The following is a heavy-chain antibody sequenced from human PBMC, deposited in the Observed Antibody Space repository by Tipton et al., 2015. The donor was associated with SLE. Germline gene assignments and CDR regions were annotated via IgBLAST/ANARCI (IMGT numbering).Heavy chain of an antibody. J-gene: IGHJ5*02. CDR2: INHSGRT. Sequence: LRLSCAVYGGSLRGYYWSWIRQPPGKGLEWVGEINHSGRTNYSPSLKSRVTISPDTSKSQFSLRLSSVTAADTAIYYCARMQGLYVNWFDLWGQGTLATVS. D-gene: IGHD6-25*01. CDR1: GGSLRGYY. CDR3: ARMQGLYVNWFDL. V-gene: IGHV4-34*01.